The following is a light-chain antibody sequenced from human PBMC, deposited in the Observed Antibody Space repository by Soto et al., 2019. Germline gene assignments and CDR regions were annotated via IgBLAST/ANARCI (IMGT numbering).Light chain of an antibody. V-gene: IGKV3-15*01. J-gene: IGKJ2*02. Sequence: RTSQNIRSSLAWYQQRPGQAPRLLIYDASTRATGIPPRFSGGGSGTEFTVTISSSQSADFAIYYIQQYDIWPACTVGRGTKVDIK. CDR2: DAS. CDR1: QNIRSS. CDR3: QQYDIWPACT.